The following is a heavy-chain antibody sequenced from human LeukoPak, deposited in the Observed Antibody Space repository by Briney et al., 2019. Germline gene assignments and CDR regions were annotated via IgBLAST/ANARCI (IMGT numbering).Heavy chain of an antibody. V-gene: IGHV3-23*01. CDR3: AKDGLNPHIVVVPAAMGY. J-gene: IGHJ4*02. CDR1: GFTFSSYA. Sequence: RAGGSLRLSCAASGFTFSSYAMSWVRQAPGKGLEWVSAISGSGGSTYYAGSVKGRFTISRDNSKNTLYLQMNSLRAEDTAVYYCAKDGLNPHIVVVPAAMGYWGQGTLVTVSS. CDR2: ISGSGGST. D-gene: IGHD2-2*01.